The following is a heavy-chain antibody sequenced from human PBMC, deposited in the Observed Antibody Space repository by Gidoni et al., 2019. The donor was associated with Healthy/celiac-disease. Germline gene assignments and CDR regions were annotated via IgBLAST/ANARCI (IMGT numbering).Heavy chain of an antibody. V-gene: IGHV4-30-4*01. D-gene: IGHD3-22*01. CDR3: ARKTVGGYYDSSGYYGGVFDY. CDR1: GGSLSSGDYY. CDR2: IYYSGST. Sequence: QAQLQESGPGLVKPSQTLSLTCTVAGGSLSSGDYYWSWIRKPPGKVLEWIGYIYYSGSTYYNPYLKSRVTISVVTSKNQFSLKLSSVTAADTAVYYCARKTVGGYYDSSGYYGGVFDYWGQGTLVTVSS. J-gene: IGHJ4*02.